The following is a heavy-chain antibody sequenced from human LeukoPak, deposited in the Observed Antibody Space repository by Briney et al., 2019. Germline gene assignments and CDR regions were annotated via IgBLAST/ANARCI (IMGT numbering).Heavy chain of an antibody. CDR3: ARHEGYCSSTSCYTFDY. CDR1: GGSISSYY. D-gene: IGHD2-2*02. V-gene: IGHV4-4*09. J-gene: IGHJ4*02. Sequence: SETLSLTCTVSGGSISSYYWSWIRQPPGKGLEWIGYIYTSGSTNYNPSLKSRVTTSVDTSKNQFSLKLSSVTAADTAVYYCARHEGYCSSTSCYTFDYWGQGTLVTVSS. CDR2: IYTSGST.